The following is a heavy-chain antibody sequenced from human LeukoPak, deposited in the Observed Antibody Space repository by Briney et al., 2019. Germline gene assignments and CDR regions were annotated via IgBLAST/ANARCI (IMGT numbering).Heavy chain of an antibody. CDR3: ARRDIAARLNWFDP. CDR1: GASISSNSYY. J-gene: IGHJ5*02. D-gene: IGHD6-6*01. CDR2: FYYSGST. Sequence: SETLSLTCTVSGASISSNSYYWGWIRQPPGKGLEWIGSFYYSGSTYYNPSLKSRVTISVDKSKNQFSLNLSSVTAADTAVYYCARRDIAARLNWFDPWGQGTLVTVSS. V-gene: IGHV4-39*01.